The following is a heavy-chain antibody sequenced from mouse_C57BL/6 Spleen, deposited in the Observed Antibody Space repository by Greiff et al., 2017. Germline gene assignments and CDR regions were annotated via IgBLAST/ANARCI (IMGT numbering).Heavy chain of an antibody. CDR3: ARSAYDYDVYYAMDY. D-gene: IGHD2-4*01. V-gene: IGHV1-82*01. Sequence: VQLVESGPELVKPGASVKISCKASGYAFSSSWMNWVKQRPGKGLEWIGRIYPGDGDTNYNGKFKGKATLTADKSSRTAYMQLSSLTSDDSAVYFCARSAYDYDVYYAMDYWGQGTSVTVSS. CDR1: GYAFSSSW. CDR2: IYPGDGDT. J-gene: IGHJ4*01.